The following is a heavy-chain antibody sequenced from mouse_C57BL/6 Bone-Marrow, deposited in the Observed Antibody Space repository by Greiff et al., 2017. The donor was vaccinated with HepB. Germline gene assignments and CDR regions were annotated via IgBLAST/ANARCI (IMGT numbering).Heavy chain of an antibody. CDR3: AKTAGNYWYFDV. CDR1: GFSLTSYG. Sequence: VQRVESGPGLVQPSQSLSITCTVSGFSLTSYGVHWVRQSPGKGLEWLGVIWRGGSTDYNAAFMSRLSITKDNSKSQVFFKMNSLQADDTAIYYCAKTAGNYWYFDVWGTGTTVTVSS. CDR2: IWRGGST. V-gene: IGHV2-5*01. J-gene: IGHJ1*03. D-gene: IGHD2-1*01.